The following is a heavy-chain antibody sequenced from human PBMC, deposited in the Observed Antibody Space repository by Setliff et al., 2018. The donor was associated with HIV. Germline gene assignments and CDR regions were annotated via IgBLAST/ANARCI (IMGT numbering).Heavy chain of an antibody. CDR2: ISNNGGST. V-gene: IGHV3-23*01. CDR3: AKDLYRIQLWVAFDY. D-gene: IGHD5-18*01. CDR1: RFTFSSYA. J-gene: IGHJ4*02. Sequence: LRLSCAASRFTFSSYAMSWVRQAPGKGLEWVSSISNNGGSTYYADSVKGRFTISRDNSKNTLYLQMSSLRAEGTAIYYCAKDLYRIQLWVAFDYWGQGTLVTVSS.